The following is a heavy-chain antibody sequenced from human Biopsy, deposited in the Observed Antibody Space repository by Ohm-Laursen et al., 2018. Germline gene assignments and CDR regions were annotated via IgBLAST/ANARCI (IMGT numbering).Heavy chain of an antibody. J-gene: IGHJ6*02. V-gene: IGHV3-23*01. CDR2: ITTDSGRI. D-gene: IGHD4-11*01. Sequence: SLRLSCSASGFTLSDGMTWVRQAPGKGLEWVSSITTDSGRIFYADSVRGRFTISRDNSKNTLYLQMNSLRAEDTAVYYCARDSGILNYGNFKYYHYYGMDVWGQGTLVTVSS. CDR1: GFTLSDG. CDR3: ARDSGILNYGNFKYYHYYGMDV.